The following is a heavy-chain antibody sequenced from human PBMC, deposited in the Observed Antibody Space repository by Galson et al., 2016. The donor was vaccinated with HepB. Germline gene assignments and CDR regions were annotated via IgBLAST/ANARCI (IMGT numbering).Heavy chain of an antibody. J-gene: IGHJ4*02. CDR1: GYTLGDYG. CDR3: AREYFQEGTDYYYPDS. D-gene: IGHD3-9*01. Sequence: SVKVSCKASGYTLGDYGISWVRQAPGQGLEWMGWINTDNLKTNYAQKLQGRVTMTTETATNTAYMELGSLRSDDTDVYFCAREYFQEGTDYYYPDSWGQGTLVTVSS. V-gene: IGHV1-18*01. CDR2: INTDNLKT.